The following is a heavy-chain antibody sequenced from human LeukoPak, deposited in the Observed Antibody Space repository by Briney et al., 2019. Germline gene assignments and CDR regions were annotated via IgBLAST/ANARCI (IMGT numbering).Heavy chain of an antibody. Sequence: SGGSLRLSCAASGFTFSSYEMNWVRQAPGKGLEWVSYISSSGSTIYYADSVKGRFTISRDNAKNSLYLQMNSLRAEDTAVYYCAREYATGTTFYYYYMDVWGKGTTVTVSS. V-gene: IGHV3-48*03. CDR2: ISSSGSTI. CDR3: AREYATGTTFYYYYMDV. D-gene: IGHD1-1*01. CDR1: GFTFSSYE. J-gene: IGHJ6*03.